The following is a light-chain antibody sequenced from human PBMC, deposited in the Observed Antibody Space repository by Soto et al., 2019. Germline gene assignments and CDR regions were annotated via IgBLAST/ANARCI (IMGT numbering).Light chain of an antibody. J-gene: IGLJ3*02. Sequence: QSVLTQPPSASGTPGERVTISCSGSSSNIGSKFVYWYQQLPGTAPKVLIYGDDQRPSGVPDRFSGSRSGTSASLAISGLRSEDEAEYHCAAWDDSLSGPVFGGGTKVTVL. V-gene: IGLV1-47*02. CDR2: GDD. CDR1: SSNIGSKF. CDR3: AAWDDSLSGPV.